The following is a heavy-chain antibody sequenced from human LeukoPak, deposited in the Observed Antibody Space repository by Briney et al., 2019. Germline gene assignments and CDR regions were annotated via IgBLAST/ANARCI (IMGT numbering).Heavy chain of an antibody. V-gene: IGHV3-30-3*01. CDR1: GFTFSSYA. J-gene: IGHJ4*02. CDR3: ARDTSSWSH. D-gene: IGHD6-13*01. CDR2: ISYDGSNK. Sequence: GGSLRLSCAASGFTFSSYAMHWVRQAPGKGLEWVAVISYDGSNKYYADPVKGRFTISRDNSKNTLYLQMNSMRAEDTAVYYCARDTSSWSHWGQGTLVTVSS.